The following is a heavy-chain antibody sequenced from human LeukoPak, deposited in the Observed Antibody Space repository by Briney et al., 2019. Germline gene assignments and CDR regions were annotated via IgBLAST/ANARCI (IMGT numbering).Heavy chain of an antibody. Sequence: QAGESLRLSCAASGFTFSSYAMSWVRQAPGKGLEWVSSISSGSTTIFYADSVKGRFTISRDNAKNSLYLQMNSLRDEDTAVYYCAGQKGMDYWGQGTLVTVSS. CDR3: AGQKGMDY. V-gene: IGHV3-48*02. CDR1: GFTFSSYA. CDR2: ISSGSTTI. J-gene: IGHJ4*02.